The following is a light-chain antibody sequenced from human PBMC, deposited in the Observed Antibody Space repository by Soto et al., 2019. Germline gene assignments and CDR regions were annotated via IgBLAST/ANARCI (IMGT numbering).Light chain of an antibody. Sequence: EIVLTQSPDTLSVYPWERATLSCRASQSVISNLAWYQQTPGQAPRLLMYAASSRATGVPDRFSGSGSGTDFTLTISSLQADDVAVYYCQQYYTPPWTFGQGTKVDI. CDR2: AAS. CDR3: QQYYTPPWT. V-gene: IGKV3-15*01. CDR1: QSVISN. J-gene: IGKJ1*01.